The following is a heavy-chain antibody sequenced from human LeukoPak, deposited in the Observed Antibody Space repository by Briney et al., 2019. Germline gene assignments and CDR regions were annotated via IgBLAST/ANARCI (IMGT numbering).Heavy chain of an antibody. V-gene: IGHV1-2*02. CDR3: ARDDQNGGNLFDY. J-gene: IGHJ4*02. CDR1: GYTFTGYY. CDR2: INPNSGGT. D-gene: IGHD4-23*01. Sequence: ASVKVSCKASGYTFTGYYMHWVRQAPGQGLEWMGWINPNSGGTNYTQKFQGRVTMTRDTSISTAYMELSRLRSDDTAVYYCARDDQNGGNLFDYWGQGTLVTVSS.